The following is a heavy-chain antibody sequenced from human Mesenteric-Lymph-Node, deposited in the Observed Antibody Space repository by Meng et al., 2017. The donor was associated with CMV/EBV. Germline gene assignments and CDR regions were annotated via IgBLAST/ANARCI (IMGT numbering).Heavy chain of an antibody. D-gene: IGHD3-10*01. CDR3: ARGLMVRGAYGMDV. CDR2: INSDGSSR. J-gene: IGHJ6*02. Sequence: GESLKISCAASGFTFSSYWMHWVRQAPGEGLVWVSRINSDGSSRDYADSVKGRFTISRDSAKNTLYLQMNSLRAEDTAVYYCARGLMVRGAYGMDVWGQGTTVTVSS. V-gene: IGHV3-74*01. CDR1: GFTFSSYW.